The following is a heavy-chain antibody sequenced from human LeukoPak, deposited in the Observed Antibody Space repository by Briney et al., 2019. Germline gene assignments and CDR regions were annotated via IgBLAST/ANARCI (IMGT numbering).Heavy chain of an antibody. D-gene: IGHD3-22*01. CDR1: GGSFSGYY. CDR2: INHSGST. J-gene: IGHJ4*02. CDR3: ARRYDSSGYKELDY. V-gene: IGHV4-34*01. Sequence: SETLSLTCAVYGGSFSGYYWSWIRQPPGKGLEWIGEINHSGSTNYNPSLKSQVTISVDTSKNQFSLKLSSVTAADTAVYYCARRYDSSGYKELDYWGQGTLVTVSS.